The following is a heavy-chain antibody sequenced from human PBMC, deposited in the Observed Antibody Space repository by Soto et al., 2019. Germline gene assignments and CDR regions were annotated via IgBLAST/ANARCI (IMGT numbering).Heavy chain of an antibody. J-gene: IGHJ4*02. Sequence: ASVKVSCKACGYTFTSYYIHWVRQAPGQKLVWLGISIHSRSSKSNAQKFQGRATMTRDASTSTVYMELSSLRSEDTAVYYCARDYRFSSGYYYSHLDYFDYWGQGTLVNVS. CDR3: ARDYRFSSGYYYSHLDYFDY. CDR1: GYTFTSYY. V-gene: IGHV1-46*01. CDR2: SIHSRSSK. D-gene: IGHD3-22*01.